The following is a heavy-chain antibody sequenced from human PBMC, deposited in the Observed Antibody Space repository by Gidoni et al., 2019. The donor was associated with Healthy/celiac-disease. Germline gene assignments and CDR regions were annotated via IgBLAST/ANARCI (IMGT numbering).Heavy chain of an antibody. CDR3: AKGPGIAVAGTDY. D-gene: IGHD6-19*01. CDR2: ISWNSGSI. CDR1: GFTFADYA. J-gene: IGHJ4*02. Sequence: EVQLVESGGGLVQPGRSLRLSCAASGFTFADYAMHWVRQAPGKGLEWVSGISWNSGSIGYADSVKGRFTISRDNAKNSLYLQMNSLRAEDTALYYCAKGPGIAVAGTDYWGQGTLVTVSS. V-gene: IGHV3-9*01.